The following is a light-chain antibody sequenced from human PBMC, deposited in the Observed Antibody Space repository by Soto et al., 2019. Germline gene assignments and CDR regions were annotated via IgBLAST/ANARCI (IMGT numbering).Light chain of an antibody. CDR1: QGITNW. CDR2: KAS. V-gene: IGKV1-5*03. J-gene: IGKJ2*01. CDR3: QQYNSYPYT. Sequence: DIPMTQSPSTLSASIGDRVTITCRASQGITNWLVWYQQKPGKAPKLLIYKASSLESGVSSRFSGSGSGTEFTLTISSLQPDDVATYYCQQYNSYPYTFGQGTQLAIQ.